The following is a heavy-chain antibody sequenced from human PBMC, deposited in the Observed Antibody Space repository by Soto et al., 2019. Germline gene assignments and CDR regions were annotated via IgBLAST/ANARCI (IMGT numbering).Heavy chain of an antibody. CDR2: IFPDDSET. CDR3: ARFRYSVSHYLEF. J-gene: IGHJ4*02. D-gene: IGHD5-18*01. V-gene: IGHV5-51*01. Sequence: PGESLKISCNGIGYRFSTYWIAWVRQMPAKGLASMGTIFPDDSETRYSPTFQGQVTISADKYISTAYLQWRGLKASDSAIYYCARFRYSVSHYLEFWGQGTRVTVSS. CDR1: GYRFSTYW.